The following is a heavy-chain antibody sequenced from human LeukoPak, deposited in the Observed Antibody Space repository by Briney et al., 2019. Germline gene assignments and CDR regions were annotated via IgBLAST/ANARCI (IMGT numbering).Heavy chain of an antibody. J-gene: IGHJ6*02. Sequence: SETLSLTCTVSGGSISSGGYYWSWIRQPPGKGLEWIGSIYYSGSSYYNPSLKSRVTISVDTSKNQFSLKLSSVTAADTAVYYCARLRASSGYYYYYGMDVWGQGTTVTVSS. CDR1: GGSISSGGYY. V-gene: IGHV4-39*01. CDR3: ARLRASSGYYYYYGMDV. CDR2: IYYSGSS. D-gene: IGHD3-22*01.